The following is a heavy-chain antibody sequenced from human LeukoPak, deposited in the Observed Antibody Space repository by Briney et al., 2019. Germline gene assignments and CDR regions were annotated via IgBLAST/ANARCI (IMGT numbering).Heavy chain of an antibody. V-gene: IGHV4-38-2*02. J-gene: IGHJ4*02. CDR3: ASMITFGGVIETFDY. D-gene: IGHD3-16*02. CDR1: GYSISSGYY. CDR2: IYHSGST. Sequence: SETLSLTCTVSGYSISSGYYWGWIRQPPGKGLEWIGSIYHSGSTYYNPSLKSRVTISVDTSKNQFSLKLSSVTAADTAVYYCASMITFGGVIETFDYWGQGTLVTVSS.